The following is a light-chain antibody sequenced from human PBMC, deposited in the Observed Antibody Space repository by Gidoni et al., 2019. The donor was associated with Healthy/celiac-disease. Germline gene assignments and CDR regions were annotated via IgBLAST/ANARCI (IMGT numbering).Light chain of an antibody. Sequence: ETALTHSLATLSLSPGERATLSCRASQSVSSYLAWYQQKPGQAPRLLIYDASNRATGIPARFSGSGSGTDFTLTISSLEPEDFAVYYCQQRSNWPPLTFGGGTKVEIK. V-gene: IGKV3-11*01. CDR3: QQRSNWPPLT. J-gene: IGKJ4*01. CDR1: QSVSSY. CDR2: DAS.